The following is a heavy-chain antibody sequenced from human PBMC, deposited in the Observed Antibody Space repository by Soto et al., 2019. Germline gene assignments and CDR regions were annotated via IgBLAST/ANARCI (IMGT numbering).Heavy chain of an antibody. CDR3: ARDGREASGMDV. J-gene: IGHJ6*02. Sequence: SETLSLTCTVSGGSISSHYWSWVRQAPGKGLEWIGHIYYRGSTSYNPSLRSRSTISVDTSNNQFSLKLNSVATADTAVYYCARDGREASGMDVWGQGTKVTVSS. CDR2: IYYRGST. V-gene: IGHV4-59*11. D-gene: IGHD1-26*01. CDR1: GGSISSHY.